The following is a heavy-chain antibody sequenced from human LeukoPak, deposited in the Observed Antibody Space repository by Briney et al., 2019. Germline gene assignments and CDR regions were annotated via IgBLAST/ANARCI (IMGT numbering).Heavy chain of an antibody. Sequence: ASVKVSCKTSGFRFSTSAISWVRQVPGQGLEWMGWISVSNGDTNYAQNLQGRVTMTTDTSTSTAHLELRSLRSDDTAVYYCVRDRARMEVVTTTSNFFDPWGQGTLVTVSS. CDR2: ISVSNGDT. CDR1: GFRFSTSA. CDR3: VRDRARMEVVTTTSNFFDP. D-gene: IGHD1-26*01. V-gene: IGHV1-18*01. J-gene: IGHJ5*02.